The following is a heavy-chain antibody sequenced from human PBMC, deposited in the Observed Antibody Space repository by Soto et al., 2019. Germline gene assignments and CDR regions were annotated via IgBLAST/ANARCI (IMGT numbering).Heavy chain of an antibody. CDR3: AKDVGASGKMGPRYYYYGMDV. J-gene: IGHJ6*02. CDR1: GFIYSRYG. D-gene: IGHD3-10*01. V-gene: IGHV3-30*18. CDR2: TSYGGSNR. Sequence: PGGSLRLSCAASGFIYSRYGMHWVRQAPGKGLEWVAVTSYGGSNRYYADSVKGRFTISRDNSANTLFLQMSSLRAEDTAVYYCAKDVGASGKMGPRYYYYGMDVWGQGTTVTVSS.